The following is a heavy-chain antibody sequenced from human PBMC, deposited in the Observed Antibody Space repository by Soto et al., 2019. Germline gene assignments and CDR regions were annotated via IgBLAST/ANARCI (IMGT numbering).Heavy chain of an antibody. D-gene: IGHD6-13*01. CDR1: GFTFSSYG. V-gene: IGHV3-33*01. CDR2: IWYDGSNK. CDR3: ARDSSSWYGAYYYGMDV. J-gene: IGHJ6*02. Sequence: GGSLRLSCAASGFTFSSYGMHWVRQAPGKGLEWVAVIWYDGSNKYYADSVKGRFTISRDNSKNTLYLQMNSLRAEDTAVYYCARDSSSWYGAYYYGMDVWGQGTTVTVSS.